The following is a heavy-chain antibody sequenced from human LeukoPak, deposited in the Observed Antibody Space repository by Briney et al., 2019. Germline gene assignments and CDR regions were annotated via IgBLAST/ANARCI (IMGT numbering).Heavy chain of an antibody. Sequence: GGSLRLSCAASGFTFSSYAMSWVRQAPGKGLEWVSAISGSGGSTYYADSVKGRFTISRDNSKNTLYLQMNSLRAEDTAVYYCTRLYGSGSYDYDYWGQGTLVTVSS. D-gene: IGHD3-10*01. CDR1: GFTFSSYA. CDR3: TRLYGSGSYDYDY. J-gene: IGHJ4*02. V-gene: IGHV3-23*01. CDR2: ISGSGGST.